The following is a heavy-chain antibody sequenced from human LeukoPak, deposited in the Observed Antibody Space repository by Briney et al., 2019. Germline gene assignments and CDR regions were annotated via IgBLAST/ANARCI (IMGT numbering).Heavy chain of an antibody. V-gene: IGHV4-39*07. CDR1: GGSFTYTNYY. D-gene: IGHD6-6*01. J-gene: IGHJ4*02. Sequence: SETLSLTCTVSGGSFTYTNYYWGWIRQPPGRGLQWIGVIYYNGKTYYNPSLKSRVTISVDTSKNQFSLKLSSVTAADTAVYYCARGVGEQLALYFDYWGQGTLVTVSS. CDR2: IYYNGKT. CDR3: ARGVGEQLALYFDY.